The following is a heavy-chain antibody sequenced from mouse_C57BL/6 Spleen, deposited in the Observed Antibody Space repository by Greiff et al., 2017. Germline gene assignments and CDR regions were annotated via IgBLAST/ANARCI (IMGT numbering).Heavy chain of an antibody. CDR3: ARLSYDYHYYAMDY. D-gene: IGHD2-4*01. CDR1: GYAFSSSW. CDR2: IYPGAGDT. Sequence: QVQLQQSGPELVKPGASVKISCKASGYAFSSSWMNWVKQRPGKGLEWIGRIYPGAGDTNYNGKFKGKATLTADKSSSTAYMQLSSLTSEDSAVYFCARLSYDYHYYAMDYWGQGTSVTVSS. J-gene: IGHJ4*01. V-gene: IGHV1-82*01.